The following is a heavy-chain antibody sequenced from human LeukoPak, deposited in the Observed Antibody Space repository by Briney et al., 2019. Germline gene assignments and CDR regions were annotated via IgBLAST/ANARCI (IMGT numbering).Heavy chain of an antibody. J-gene: IGHJ5*02. CDR2: SYYSGST. D-gene: IGHD6-13*01. V-gene: IGHV4-31*03. Sequence: SQTLSLTCTVSGGSISSGGYYWSWIRQHPGKGLEWIGYSYYSGSTYYNPYLKSRVTISVDTSKNQFSLKLSSVTAADTAVYYCARDRRRYSSSFRNWFDPWGQGTLVTVSS. CDR1: GGSISSGGYY. CDR3: ARDRRRYSSSFRNWFDP.